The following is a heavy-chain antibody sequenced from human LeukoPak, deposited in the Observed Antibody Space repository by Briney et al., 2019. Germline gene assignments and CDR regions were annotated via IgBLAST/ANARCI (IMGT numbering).Heavy chain of an antibody. CDR1: Y. D-gene: IGHD1-26*01. Sequence: YMHWVRQAPGXGLEWMGWINPNSGGTNYAQKFQGRVTMTRDTSINTAYMELSSLRSDDTAVYYCARDRVSGRNADYFDYWGQGTLVTVSS. J-gene: IGHJ4*02. CDR2: INPNSGGT. V-gene: IGHV1-2*02. CDR3: ARDRVSGRNADYFDY.